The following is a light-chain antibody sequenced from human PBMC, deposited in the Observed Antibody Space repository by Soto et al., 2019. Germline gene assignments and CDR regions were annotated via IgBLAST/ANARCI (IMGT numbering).Light chain of an antibody. CDR1: QSVSSNY. CDR3: QQYGSSPRT. CDR2: GAS. V-gene: IGKV3-20*01. J-gene: IGKJ1*01. Sequence: EIVLTQSPGTLSLSPGERANLSCRASQSVSSNYLAWYQQKPGQAPRLLIYGASNRVTGIPDRFSGSGSGTDFTLTISRLEPEDFAVYYCQQYGSSPRTFGQGTKVEIK.